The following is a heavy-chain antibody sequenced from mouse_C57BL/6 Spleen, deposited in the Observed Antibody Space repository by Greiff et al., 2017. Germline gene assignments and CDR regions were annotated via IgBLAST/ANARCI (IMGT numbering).Heavy chain of an antibody. CDR2: IYPRDGST. J-gene: IGHJ1*03. D-gene: IGHD2-5*01. V-gene: IGHV1-78*01. CDR3: AREPYSNYVGWYFDV. CDR1: GYTFTDHT. Sequence: QVQLQQSDAELVKPGASVKISCKVSGYTFTDHTIHWMKQRPEQGLEWIGYIYPRDGSTKYNEKFKGKATLTADKSSSTAYMQLNSLTSEDSAVYFCAREPYSNYVGWYFDVWGTGTTVTVSS.